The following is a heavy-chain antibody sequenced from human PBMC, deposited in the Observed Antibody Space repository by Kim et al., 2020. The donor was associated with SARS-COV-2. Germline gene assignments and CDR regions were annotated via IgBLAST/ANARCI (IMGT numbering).Heavy chain of an antibody. D-gene: IGHD5-12*01. Sequence: ASVKVSCKASGYTFTGYYMHWVRQAPGQGLEWMGRINPNSGGTNYAQKFQGRVTMTRDTSISTAYMELSRLRSDDTAVYYCARGHSGYDHGSYVHFDYWGQGTLVTVSS. CDR3: ARGHSGYDHGSYVHFDY. CDR1: GYTFTGYY. V-gene: IGHV1-2*06. CDR2: INPNSGGT. J-gene: IGHJ4*02.